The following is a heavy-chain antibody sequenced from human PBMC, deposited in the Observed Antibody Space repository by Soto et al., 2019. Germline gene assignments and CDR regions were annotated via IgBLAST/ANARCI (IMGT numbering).Heavy chain of an antibody. CDR3: AKADGEQWLLPHLEN. J-gene: IGHJ4*02. D-gene: IGHD6-19*01. CDR1: GFNFNKYA. Sequence: EVQLLESGGDLVRPGESLRLSCAASGFNFNKYAMSWVRQAPGEGLEWVSGISRCGGTASYADSVKGRFTIASDDSKNTLFLHMNSLRVEDTAEYYCAKADGEQWLLPHLENWGRGTLVTVS. CDR2: ISRCGGTA. V-gene: IGHV3-23*01.